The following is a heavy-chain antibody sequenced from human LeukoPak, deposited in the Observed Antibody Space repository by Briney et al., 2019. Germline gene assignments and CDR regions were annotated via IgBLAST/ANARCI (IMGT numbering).Heavy chain of an antibody. Sequence: KVSCKASGYTFSNYYMHWVRQASGKGLEWVGRIRSKANSYATAYAASLKGRFTISRDDSKNTAFLQMNSLKTEDTAVYYCTRLDSSGLFDFWGQGTLVTVSS. CDR3: TRLDSSGLFDF. V-gene: IGHV3-73*01. CDR1: GYTFSNYY. CDR2: IRSKANSYAT. J-gene: IGHJ4*02. D-gene: IGHD3-22*01.